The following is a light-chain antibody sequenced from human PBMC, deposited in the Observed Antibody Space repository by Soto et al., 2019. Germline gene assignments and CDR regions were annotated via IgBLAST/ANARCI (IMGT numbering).Light chain of an antibody. CDR1: QSISSY. V-gene: IGKV1-39*01. CDR2: AAS. CDR3: QQSYSTPRIT. J-gene: IGKJ5*01. Sequence: DSQMTQYPSSLSASVGDRVTITCRASQSISSYLNWYQQKPGKAPKLLIYAASSLQSGVPSRFSGSGSGTDFTLTISSLQPEDFATYYCQQSYSTPRITFGQGTRLEI.